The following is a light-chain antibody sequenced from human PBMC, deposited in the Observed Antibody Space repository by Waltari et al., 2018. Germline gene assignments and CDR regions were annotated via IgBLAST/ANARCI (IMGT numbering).Light chain of an antibody. CDR1: QSVSRT. CDR3: QHYVTLPVT. Sequence: EIVLTQSPGTLSLSPGDRATLSCRASQSVSRTLAWYQQKPGQAPSRLIYGASIRATGIPDRFSGSGSGTDFSLTISRLEPEDVAVYYCQHYVTLPVTFGQGTKVEIK. V-gene: IGKV3-20*01. J-gene: IGKJ1*01. CDR2: GAS.